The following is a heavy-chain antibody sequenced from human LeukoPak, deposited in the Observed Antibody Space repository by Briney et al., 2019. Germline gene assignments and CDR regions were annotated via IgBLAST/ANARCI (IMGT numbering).Heavy chain of an antibody. CDR3: ARDYRGSYYFY. CDR1: GYTFTTYG. J-gene: IGHJ4*02. D-gene: IGHD1-26*01. Sequence: GASVKVSCKASGYTFTTYGISWVRQAPGQGLEWVGWISGYSGNTDYAQKFQDRVTMTTDTSTSTAYMELRSLTSDDTAVYYCARDYRGSYYFYWGRGTLVTVSS. V-gene: IGHV1-18*01. CDR2: ISGYSGNT.